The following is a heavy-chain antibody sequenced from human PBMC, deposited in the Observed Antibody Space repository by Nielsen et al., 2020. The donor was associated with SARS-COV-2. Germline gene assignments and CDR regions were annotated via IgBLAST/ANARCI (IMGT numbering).Heavy chain of an antibody. CDR3: ASSGYYLFDY. CDR2: ISSSSSTI. V-gene: IGHV3-48*02. Sequence: VRQAPGKGLEWVSYISSSSSTIYYADSVKGRFTISRDNAKNSLYLQMNSLRDEDTAVYYCASSGYYLFDYWGQGTLVTVSS. J-gene: IGHJ4*02. D-gene: IGHD3-22*01.